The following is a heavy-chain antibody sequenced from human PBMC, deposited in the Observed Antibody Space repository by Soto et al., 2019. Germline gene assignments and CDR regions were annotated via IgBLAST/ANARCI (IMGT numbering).Heavy chain of an antibody. Sequence: GGSLKLSFVASGFTFCGYTMPWGRQAPGESLEWVSLISWDGYTTYYTDSVKGRFTISRDNSEDSLYLQMNSLRTEDTALYYCVKDKTSYGASSAFSLASWGQGTLVTVSS. CDR3: VKDKTSYGASSAFSLAS. J-gene: IGHJ5*02. D-gene: IGHD2-2*01. V-gene: IGHV3-43*01. CDR1: GFTFCGYT. CDR2: ISWDGYTT.